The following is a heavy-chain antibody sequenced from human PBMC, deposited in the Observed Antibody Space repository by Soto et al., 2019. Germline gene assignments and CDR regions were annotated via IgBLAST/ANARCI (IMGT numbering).Heavy chain of an antibody. J-gene: IGHJ6*03. CDR2: IYYSGST. CDR3: ARDGYDILTGYYLYYYYYMDV. D-gene: IGHD3-9*01. CDR1: GGSISSYY. Sequence: PSETLSLTCTVSGGSISSYYWSWIRQPPGKGLEWIGYIYYSGSTNYNPSLKSRVTISVDTSKNQFSLKLSSVTAADTAVYYCARDGYDILTGYYLYYYYYMDVWGKGTTVTAP. V-gene: IGHV4-59*01.